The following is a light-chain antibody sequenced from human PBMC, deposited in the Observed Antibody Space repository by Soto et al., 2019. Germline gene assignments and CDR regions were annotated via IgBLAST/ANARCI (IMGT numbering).Light chain of an antibody. CDR1: PSVSSN. J-gene: IGKJ5*01. CDR2: GAS. V-gene: IGKV3-20*01. CDR3: PQYGSSLIT. Sequence: EVVMTQSPATLSVTPGEGVTRSCRASPSVSSNLAWYQQRPGQAPRLLIYGASTRATGIPARFSGSGSGTDFTLTISRLEPEDFAVYYCPQYGSSLITFGQGTRLEVK.